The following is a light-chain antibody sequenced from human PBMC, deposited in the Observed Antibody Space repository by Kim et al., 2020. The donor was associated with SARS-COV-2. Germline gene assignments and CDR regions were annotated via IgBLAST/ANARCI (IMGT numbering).Light chain of an antibody. CDR1: QDIKKY. CDR3: QQCDTSPDT. V-gene: IGKV1-39*01. CDR2: AAS. Sequence: TQMMQFPASLSASVGDRVTITCRAGQDIKKYLNWYQQKPGEAPKLLIYAASTLHIGVPSRFSGAGSGTDFSLTIDSLQPEDFATYYCQQCDTSPDTFGPGTKLEI. J-gene: IGKJ2*01.